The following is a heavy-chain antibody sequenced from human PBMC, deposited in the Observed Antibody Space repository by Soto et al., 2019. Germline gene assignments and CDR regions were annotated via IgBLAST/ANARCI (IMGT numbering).Heavy chain of an antibody. J-gene: IGHJ4*02. D-gene: IGHD1-26*01. CDR1: GFTFVNYG. CDR3: ARVLSGNSLDY. CDR2: VSFDGSTK. V-gene: IGHV3-30*03. Sequence: PGGSLRLSCAASGFTFVNYGMHWVRQAPGKGLEWVAFVSFDGSTKFYVDSVKGRFTISRDNAKSSLYLQMNSLRAEDTAVYYCARVLSGNSLDYWGQGTLVTVSS.